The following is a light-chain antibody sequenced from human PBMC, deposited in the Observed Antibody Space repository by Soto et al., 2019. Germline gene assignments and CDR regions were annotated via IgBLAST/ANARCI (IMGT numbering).Light chain of an antibody. J-gene: IGKJ1*01. Sequence: IQMTQSPCSISPSXWRGVTITXXASQSISSYLNWYQQKPGKAPKLLIYAASSLQSGVPSRFSGSGSGTDFTLTISSLQPEDFATYYCQQSYSTPRTFGQGTKVDI. CDR3: QQSYSTPRT. CDR2: AAS. CDR1: QSISSY. V-gene: IGKV1-39*01.